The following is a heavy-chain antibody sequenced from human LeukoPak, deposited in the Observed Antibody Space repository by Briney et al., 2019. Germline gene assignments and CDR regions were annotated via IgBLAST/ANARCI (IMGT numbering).Heavy chain of an antibody. V-gene: IGHV4-4*07. CDR1: GGSISSYY. Sequence: SETLSLTCTVSGGSISSYYWSWIRQPAGKGLEWIGRTYTSGSTSYNPSLKSRVTISVDTSKTQFSLQLTSVTAADTAVYYCARDHYYYYYMDVWGKGTTVTVSS. CDR2: TYTSGST. J-gene: IGHJ6*03. CDR3: ARDHYYYYYMDV.